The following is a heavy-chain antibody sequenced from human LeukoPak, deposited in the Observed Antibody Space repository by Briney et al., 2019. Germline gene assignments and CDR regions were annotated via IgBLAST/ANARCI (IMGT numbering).Heavy chain of an antibody. J-gene: IGHJ2*01. D-gene: IGHD3-22*01. CDR2: LYTNGTV. CDR1: GASITRYY. CDR3: ARLLGSSGYAGDWYFDL. V-gene: IGHV4-4*07. Sequence: SETLSLTCSVSGASITRYYWTWIRHPVGKGLEWFGRLYTNGTVNYNPSLRSRVTMSRDTSRNQFSLKLTSVTAADTAVYYCARLLGSSGYAGDWYFDLWGPGALVTVSS.